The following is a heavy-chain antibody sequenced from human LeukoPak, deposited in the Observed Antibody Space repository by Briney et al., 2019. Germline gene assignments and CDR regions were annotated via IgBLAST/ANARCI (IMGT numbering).Heavy chain of an antibody. Sequence: GGSLRLSCAASGFTFSSYAMHWVRQAPGKGLEWVAVISYDGSNKYYADSVKGRFTISRDNSKNTLYLQMNSLRAEDTAVYYCARDRSPLGNGFDYWGQGTLVTVSS. CDR3: ARDRSPLGNGFDY. CDR1: GFTFSSYA. CDR2: ISYDGSNK. V-gene: IGHV3-30-3*01. D-gene: IGHD7-27*01. J-gene: IGHJ4*02.